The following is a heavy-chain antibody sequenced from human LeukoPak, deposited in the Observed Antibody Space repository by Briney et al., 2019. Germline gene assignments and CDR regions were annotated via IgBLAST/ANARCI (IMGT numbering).Heavy chain of an antibody. CDR2: INPNSGGT. CDR1: GYTFTGYY. J-gene: IGHJ4*02. D-gene: IGHD1-26*01. Sequence: ASVKVSCKASGYTFTGYYMHWVRQAPGQGLEWMGWINPNSGGTNYAQKFQGRVAMTRDTSISTAYMELSRLRSDDTAVYYCARDNASGSYNFDYWGQGTLVTVSS. V-gene: IGHV1-2*02. CDR3: ARDNASGSYNFDY.